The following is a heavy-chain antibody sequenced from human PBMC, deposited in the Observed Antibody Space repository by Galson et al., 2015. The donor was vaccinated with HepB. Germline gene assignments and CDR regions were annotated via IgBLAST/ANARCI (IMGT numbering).Heavy chain of an antibody. CDR1: GFTFSSYS. V-gene: IGHV3-48*01. CDR3: AKDILSGYDSDAFDI. D-gene: IGHD5-12*01. Sequence: SLRLSCAASGFTFSSYSMNWVRQAPGKGLEWVSYISSSSSTIYYADSVKGRFTISRDNAKNSLYLQMNSLRAEDTAVYYCAKDILSGYDSDAFDIWGQGTMVTVSS. CDR2: ISSSSSTI. J-gene: IGHJ3*02.